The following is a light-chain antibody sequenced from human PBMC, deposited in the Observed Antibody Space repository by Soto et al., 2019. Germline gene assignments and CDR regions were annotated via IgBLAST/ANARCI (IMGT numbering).Light chain of an antibody. CDR3: SSYTSSTTLVV. J-gene: IGLJ2*01. V-gene: IGLV2-14*03. CDR1: ISDVGGYKY. Sequence: QSALTQPASVSGSPGQSITISCTGGISDVGGYKYVSWYQQHPGKAPKLMIYDVSSRPSGVSNRFSGSKSGNTASLTISGLQAEDEADSYCSSYTSSTTLVVFGGGTKVTVL. CDR2: DVS.